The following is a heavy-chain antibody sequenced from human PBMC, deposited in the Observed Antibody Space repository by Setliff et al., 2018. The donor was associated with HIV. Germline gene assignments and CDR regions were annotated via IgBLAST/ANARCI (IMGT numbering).Heavy chain of an antibody. V-gene: IGHV1-69*10. CDR1: GGTFSNYA. D-gene: IGHD4-4*01. CDR3: ARDTELAYVDY. J-gene: IGHJ4*02. Sequence: SVKVSCKASGGTFSNYAISWVRQAPGQGLEWMGGIIPILGSPYYADSVKGRFTISRDNSKNTLYLQMNSLRAEDTAVYYCARDTELAYVDYWGQGTPVTVSS. CDR2: IIPILGSP.